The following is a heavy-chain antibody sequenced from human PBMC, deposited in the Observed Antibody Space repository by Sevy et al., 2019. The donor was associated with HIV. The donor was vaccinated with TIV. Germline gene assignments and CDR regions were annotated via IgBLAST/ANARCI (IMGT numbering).Heavy chain of an antibody. CDR1: RFTFSSYD. CDR2: VGPAGDQ. V-gene: IGHV3-13*05. Sequence: GGSLRLSCVAARFTFSSYDMHWVRQVTGKGLEWISGVGPAGDQFYPGSVKGRFTISRENAKNSFYLQMNNLRAGDTAVYYCARSGGYSDYGMDVWGQGTTVTVSS. D-gene: IGHD5-12*01. CDR3: ARSGGYSDYGMDV. J-gene: IGHJ6*02.